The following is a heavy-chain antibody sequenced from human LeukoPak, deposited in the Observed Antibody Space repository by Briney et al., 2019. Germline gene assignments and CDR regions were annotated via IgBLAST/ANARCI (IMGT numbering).Heavy chain of an antibody. Sequence: SETLSLTCTVSGGSISSSSYHWGWIRQPPGKGLEWIGSIYYSGSTYYNPSLKSRVTISVDTSKNQFSLKLSSVTAADTAVYYCARESYGSGNFDYWGQGTLVTVSS. V-gene: IGHV4-39*07. CDR1: GGSISSSSYH. CDR3: ARESYGSGNFDY. J-gene: IGHJ4*02. CDR2: IYYSGST. D-gene: IGHD3-10*01.